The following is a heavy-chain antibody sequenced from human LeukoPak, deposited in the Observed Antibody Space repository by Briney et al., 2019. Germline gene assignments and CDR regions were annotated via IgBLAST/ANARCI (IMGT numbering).Heavy chain of an antibody. CDR3: ARGAEALDY. V-gene: IGHV4-34*01. J-gene: IGHJ4*02. CDR2: INHSGST. Sequence: SETLSLSCTVSGGSISGYYWSWIRQPPGKGLEWIGEINHSGSTNYNPSLKSRVTISVDTSKNQFSLKLSSVTAADTAVYYCARGAEALDYWGQGTLVTVSS. CDR1: GGSISGYY.